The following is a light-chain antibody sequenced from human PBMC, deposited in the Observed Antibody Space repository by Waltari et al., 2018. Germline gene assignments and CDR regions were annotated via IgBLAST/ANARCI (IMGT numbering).Light chain of an antibody. Sequence: IVMTQSPLSLPVTPGEPSSISCSSSHSLLHSNGYNYLDWYLQKPGQSQQLLIYLGSNRASGVPDRFSGSGSGTDFTLKISRVEAEDVGVYYCMQALQTPPTFGQGTKVEIK. CDR2: LGS. CDR1: HSLLHSNGYNY. J-gene: IGKJ1*01. CDR3: MQALQTPPT. V-gene: IGKV2-28*01.